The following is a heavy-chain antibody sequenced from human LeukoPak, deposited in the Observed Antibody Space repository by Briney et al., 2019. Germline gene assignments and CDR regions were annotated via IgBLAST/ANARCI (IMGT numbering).Heavy chain of an antibody. D-gene: IGHD6-13*01. V-gene: IGHV4-59*12. CDR1: GGSIKTNY. CDR2: GYYRGST. J-gene: IGHJ5*02. CDR3: ARVNHHRPYNSSWYWWFDP. Sequence: SETPSLTCTVSGGSIKTNYWSWIRQPPGKGLEWIGYGYYRGSTNYNPSLKSRVTISVDTSKNQFSLKLSSVTAADTAVYYCARVNHHRPYNSSWYWWFDPWGQGTLVTVSS.